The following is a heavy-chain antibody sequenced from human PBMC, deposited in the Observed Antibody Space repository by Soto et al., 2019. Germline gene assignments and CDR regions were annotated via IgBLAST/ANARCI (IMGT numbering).Heavy chain of an antibody. CDR1: GFAFSGFD. J-gene: IGHJ4*02. Sequence: XASLRLSCEGSGFAFSGFDMHWVRQPTGKGLEWVSTIGTAGDTYYAVSVKGRFTISRDNAKNSLSLQMNSLRVGDTAVYFCARGQEVGAHFFDSWGQGTQVTVSS. CDR3: ARGQEVGAHFFDS. CDR2: IGTAGDT. D-gene: IGHD2-15*01. V-gene: IGHV3-13*01.